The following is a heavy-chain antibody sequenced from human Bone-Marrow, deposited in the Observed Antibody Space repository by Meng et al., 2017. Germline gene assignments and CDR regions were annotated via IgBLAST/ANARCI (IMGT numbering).Heavy chain of an antibody. CDR2: INPNDGDT. D-gene: IGHD1-1*01. Sequence: ASVKVSCKASGYNFFGYWLCWVRQAPGQGLEWIGLINPNDGDTNYAHKFMGRVTVTRDTSISTVYMEMSSLTYDDTAIYFCTRLEGGWGQGTLVTVSS. V-gene: IGHV1-2*07. CDR3: TRLEGG. CDR1: GYNFFGYW. J-gene: IGHJ4*02.